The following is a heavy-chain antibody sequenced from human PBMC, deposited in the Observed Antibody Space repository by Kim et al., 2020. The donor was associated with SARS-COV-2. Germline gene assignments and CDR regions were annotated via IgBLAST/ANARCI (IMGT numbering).Heavy chain of an antibody. V-gene: IGHV3-23*01. J-gene: IGHJ4*02. Sequence: GGSLRLSCAASGFTFSSYAMSWVRQAPGKGLEWVSAISGSGGSTYYADSVKGRFTISRDNSKNTLYLQMNSLRAEDTAVYYCLTPHIVVVPAAIEFPIDYWGQGTLVTVSS. CDR1: GFTFSSYA. CDR2: ISGSGGST. CDR3: LTPHIVVVPAAIEFPIDY. D-gene: IGHD2-2*01.